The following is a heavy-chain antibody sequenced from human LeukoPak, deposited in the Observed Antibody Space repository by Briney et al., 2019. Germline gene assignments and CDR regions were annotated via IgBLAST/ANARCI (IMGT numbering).Heavy chain of an antibody. J-gene: IGHJ4*02. Sequence: GGSLRLSCAASGFTVSSNYMSWVRQAPGKGLEWVSTISRSGVATYYANSVKGRFTISRDNSKNTLYLQMNSLRAEDTAVYYCARGPSGYHNTGGQGTLVTVSS. V-gene: IGHV3-66*01. D-gene: IGHD5-12*01. CDR1: GFTVSSNY. CDR3: ARGPSGYHNT. CDR2: ISRSGVAT.